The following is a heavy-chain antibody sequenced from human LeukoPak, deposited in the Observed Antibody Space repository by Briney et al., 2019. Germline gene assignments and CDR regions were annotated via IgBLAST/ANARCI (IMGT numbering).Heavy chain of an antibody. V-gene: IGHV3-23*01. CDR1: GFTFSSYG. CDR2: VSGSGADT. J-gene: IGHJ4*02. Sequence: GGSLRLSCATSGFTFSSYGMSWVRQAPGKGLEWVAGVSGSGADTYYADSVKGRFTISRDNSRTTLYLQMISLRADDTAVYYCAKSYNNPTVAVRVRGVIPYFDYWGQGSLVTVSS. D-gene: IGHD3-10*01. CDR3: AKSYNNPTVAVRVRGVIPYFDY.